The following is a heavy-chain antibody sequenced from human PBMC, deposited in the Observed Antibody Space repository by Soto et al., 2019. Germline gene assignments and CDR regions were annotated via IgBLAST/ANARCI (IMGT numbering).Heavy chain of an antibody. Sequence: PGGSLRLSCAASGFDFSTSAMTRVRQAPGQGLEWVSSISFTGGTTYYADSVKGRFTISRDNSKNTLYLQMTSLRAEDTAIYFCAKEWAGDAFDIWGQGTMVTVSS. V-gene: IGHV3-23*01. CDR2: ISFTGGTT. CDR1: GFDFSTSA. CDR3: AKEWAGDAFDI. D-gene: IGHD6-19*01. J-gene: IGHJ3*02.